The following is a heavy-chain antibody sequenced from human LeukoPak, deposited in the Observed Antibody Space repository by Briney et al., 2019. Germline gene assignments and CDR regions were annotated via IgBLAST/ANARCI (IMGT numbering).Heavy chain of an antibody. D-gene: IGHD6-19*01. Sequence: GGSLRLSCAASGFTFSNYAMSWVRQAPGKGLEWASAISGTGAGTYYADSVKGRFTISRDNSKNTLYLQMNSLRAEDTAVYFCARRPVAGTGYFDYWGQGALGTVSS. V-gene: IGHV3-23*01. CDR1: GFTFSNYA. CDR2: ISGTGAGT. J-gene: IGHJ4*02. CDR3: ARRPVAGTGYFDY.